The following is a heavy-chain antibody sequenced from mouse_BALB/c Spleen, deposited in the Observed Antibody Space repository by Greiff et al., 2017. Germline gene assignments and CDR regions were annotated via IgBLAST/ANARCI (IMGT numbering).Heavy chain of an antibody. Sequence: EVQGVESGGGLVQPGGSRKLSCAASGFTFSSFGMHWVRQAPEKGLEWVAYISSGSSTIYYADTVKGRFTISRDNPKNTLFLQMTSLRSEDTAMYYCARNAYAMDYWGQGTSVTVSS. V-gene: IGHV5-17*02. J-gene: IGHJ4*01. CDR2: ISSGSSTI. CDR3: ARNAYAMDY. CDR1: GFTFSSFG.